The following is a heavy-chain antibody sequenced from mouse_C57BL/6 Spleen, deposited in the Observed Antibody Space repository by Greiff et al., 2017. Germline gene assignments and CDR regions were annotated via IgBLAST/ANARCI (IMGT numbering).Heavy chain of an antibody. D-gene: IGHD2-3*01. J-gene: IGHJ4*01. CDR2: INYDGSST. CDR1: GYTFSDYY. Sequence: EVLLVESEGGLVQPGSSMKLSCTASGYTFSDYYMAWVSQVPGQGLEWVAKINYDGSSTYYQDTLKGRVTITGDNANSTVYLQLSSLKSEDSATYYCAREGWFYAMAYWGQGTSVTVSS. V-gene: IGHV5-16*01. CDR3: AREGWFYAMAY.